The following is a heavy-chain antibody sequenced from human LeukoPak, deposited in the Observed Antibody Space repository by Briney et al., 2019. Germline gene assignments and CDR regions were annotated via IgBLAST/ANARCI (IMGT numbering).Heavy chain of an antibody. D-gene: IGHD3-3*01. J-gene: IGHJ5*02. Sequence: GGSLRLSCAASGFTFSSYWMSWVRQGPGKGLEWVSTINEDGGEKYYVDSVRGRFTISRDNAKNSLYLQMNSLRAEDTAVYHCARDRSITIFGVITASGQETLVTVSS. CDR2: INEDGGEK. CDR1: GFTFSSYW. V-gene: IGHV3-7*03. CDR3: ARDRSITIFGVITA.